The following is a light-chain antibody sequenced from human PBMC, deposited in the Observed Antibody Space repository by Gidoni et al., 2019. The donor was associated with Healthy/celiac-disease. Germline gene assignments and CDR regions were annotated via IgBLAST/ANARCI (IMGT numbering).Light chain of an antibody. J-gene: IGKJ1*01. V-gene: IGKV1-5*03. CDR1: QSISSW. CDR3: QQYNSYPWT. CDR2: KAS. Sequence: DIQMPKSPSTLSASVGDRVTITGRASQSISSWLAWYQQKPGKAPKLLIYKASSLESGVPSRFSGSGSGTEFTLTISSLQPDDFATYYCQQYNSYPWTFGQGTKVEIK.